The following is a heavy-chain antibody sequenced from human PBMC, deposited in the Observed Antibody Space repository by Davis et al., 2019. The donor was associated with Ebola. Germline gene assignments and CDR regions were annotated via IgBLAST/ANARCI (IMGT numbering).Heavy chain of an antibody. CDR2: ISGSGGST. CDR1: GFTFSSYG. D-gene: IGHD1-26*01. Sequence: HTGGSLRLSCVASGFTFSSYGMHWVRQAPGKGLEWVSAISGSGGSTSYADSVKGRFTISRDNAKNTLYLQMNSLRAEDTAVYYCASGRIVGASDYWGQGTLVTVSS. V-gene: IGHV3-74*01. CDR3: ASGRIVGASDY. J-gene: IGHJ4*02.